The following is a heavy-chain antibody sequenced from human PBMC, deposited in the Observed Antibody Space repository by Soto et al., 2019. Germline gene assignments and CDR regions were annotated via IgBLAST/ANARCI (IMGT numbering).Heavy chain of an antibody. D-gene: IGHD3-3*01. CDR1: GGSFSGYY. Sequence: SETLSLTCAVYGGSFSGYYWSWIRQPPGKGLEWIGEINHSGSTNYNPSLKSRVTISVDTSKNQFSLKLSSVTAADTAVYYCASTHYDFWSGYHKRDYWGQGTLVTVSS. CDR2: INHSGST. V-gene: IGHV4-34*01. J-gene: IGHJ4*02. CDR3: ASTHYDFWSGYHKRDY.